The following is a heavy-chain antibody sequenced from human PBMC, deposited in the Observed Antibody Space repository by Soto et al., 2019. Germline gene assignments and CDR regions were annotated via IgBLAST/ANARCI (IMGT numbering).Heavy chain of an antibody. Sequence: PGGSLRLSCAASGFTFSGYSSSWVRQAPGKGLEWVSSISSSSSYIYYADSVKGRFTISRDNAKNSLYLQMNSLRAEDTAVYYCAKGDSSSPDPWGQGTLVTVSP. CDR1: GFTFSGYS. J-gene: IGHJ5*02. D-gene: IGHD6-13*01. CDR3: AKGDSSSPDP. V-gene: IGHV3-21*01. CDR2: ISSSSSYI.